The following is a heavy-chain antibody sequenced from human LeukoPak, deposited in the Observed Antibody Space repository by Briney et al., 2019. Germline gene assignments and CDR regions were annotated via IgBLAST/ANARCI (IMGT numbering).Heavy chain of an antibody. J-gene: IGHJ4*02. CDR1: GGTFSSYA. Sequence: GASVKVSCKASGGTFSSYAISWVRQAPGQGLEWMGRIIPIFGTANYAQMFQGRVTITTDESTSTAYMDLSSLRSEDTAVYYCARETTCTNGVCSHFDQWGQGTLVSVSS. CDR3: ARETTCTNGVCSHFDQ. D-gene: IGHD2-8*01. V-gene: IGHV1-69*05. CDR2: IIPIFGTA.